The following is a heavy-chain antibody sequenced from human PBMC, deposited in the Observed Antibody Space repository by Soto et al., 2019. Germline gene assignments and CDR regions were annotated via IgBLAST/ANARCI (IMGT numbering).Heavy chain of an antibody. V-gene: IGHV4-39*01. D-gene: IGHD2-2*01. CDR2: IYYSGST. Sequence: LSLTCTVSGGSISSSSYYWGWIRQPPGKGLEWIGSIYYSGSTYYNPSLKSRVTISVDTSKNQSSLKLSSVTAADTAVYYCARHAAWYCSSTSCYLEPFDYWGQGTLVTVSS. J-gene: IGHJ4*02. CDR3: ARHAAWYCSSTSCYLEPFDY. CDR1: GGSISSSSYY.